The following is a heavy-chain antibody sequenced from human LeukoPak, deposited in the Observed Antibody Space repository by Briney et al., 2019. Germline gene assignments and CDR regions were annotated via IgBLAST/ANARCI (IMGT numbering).Heavy chain of an antibody. CDR2: INPNSGGT. CDR1: GYTFTGYY. Sequence: ASVKVSCKASGYTFTGYYMHWVRHAPGQGLEWMGWINPNSGGTNYAQKFQGWVTMTRDTSISTAYMELSRLRSDDTAVYYCARAFSAVVVVPAAPGCYGMDVWGQGTTVTVSS. CDR3: ARAFSAVVVVPAAPGCYGMDV. V-gene: IGHV1-2*04. D-gene: IGHD2-2*01. J-gene: IGHJ6*02.